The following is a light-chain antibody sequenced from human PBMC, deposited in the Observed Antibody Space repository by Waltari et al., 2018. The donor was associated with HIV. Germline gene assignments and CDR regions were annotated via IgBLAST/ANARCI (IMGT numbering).Light chain of an antibody. CDR3: QLYHGATDQVV. J-gene: IGLJ2*01. Sequence: YVLTQPPSVSLAPGETATITCRGDNIGSRSVHWYQQKPGQAPVVVIYYDGDRPSGIPERFSGANSGNTATLTISRVEAGDEADYFCQLYHGATDQVVFGGGTKLTVL. V-gene: IGLV3-21*04. CDR1: NIGSRS. CDR2: YDG.